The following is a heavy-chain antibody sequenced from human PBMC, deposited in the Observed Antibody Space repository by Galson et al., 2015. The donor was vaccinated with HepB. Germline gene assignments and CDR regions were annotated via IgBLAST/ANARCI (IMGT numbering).Heavy chain of an antibody. D-gene: IGHD5-18*01. V-gene: IGHV3-23*01. CDR2: ISGSGGST. Sequence: SLRLSCAASGFTFSSYAMSWVRQAPGKGLEWVSAISGSGGSTYYADSVKGRFTISRDDSKNTLYLQMNSLRAEDTAVYYCAKLSLKQQLWSGAFDIWGQGTMVTVSS. CDR1: GFTFSSYA. J-gene: IGHJ3*02. CDR3: AKLSLKQQLWSGAFDI.